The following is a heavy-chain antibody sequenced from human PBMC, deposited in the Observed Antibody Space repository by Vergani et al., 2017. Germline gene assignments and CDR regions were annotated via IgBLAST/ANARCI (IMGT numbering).Heavy chain of an antibody. CDR1: GGSFSGYY. V-gene: IGHV4-34*01. D-gene: IGHD5-24*01. J-gene: IGHJ6*03. Sequence: QVQLQQWGAGLLTPSETLSLTCAVYGGSFSGYYWSWIRQPPGKGLEWIGEINHSGSTNYNPSLKSRVTISVDTSKNQFSLKLSSVTAADTAAYYCARARRDGYNSYYYYMDVWGKGTTVTVSS. CDR2: INHSGST. CDR3: ARARRDGYNSYYYYMDV.